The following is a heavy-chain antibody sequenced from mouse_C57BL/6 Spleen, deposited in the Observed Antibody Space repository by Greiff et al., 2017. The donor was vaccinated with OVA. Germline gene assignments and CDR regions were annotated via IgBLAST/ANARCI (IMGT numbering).Heavy chain of an antibody. CDR2: IYPGDGDT. J-gene: IGHJ1*03. D-gene: IGHD2-5*01. V-gene: IGHV1-80*01. CDR1: GYAFSSYW. CDR3: ARGPYYSNYDWYFDV. Sequence: VQLQQSGAELVKPGASVKISCKASGYAFSSYWMNWVKQRPGKGLEWIGQIYPGDGDTNYNGKFKGKATLTADKSSSTAYMQLSSLTSEDSAVYFCARGPYYSNYDWYFDVWGTGTTVTVSS.